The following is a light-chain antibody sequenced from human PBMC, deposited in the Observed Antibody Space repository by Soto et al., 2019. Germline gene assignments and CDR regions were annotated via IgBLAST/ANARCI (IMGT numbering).Light chain of an antibody. V-gene: IGKV3-20*01. Sequence: EIGLTQAPGTLSFSPGERATLSCRARQSFSSSYLAWYQQKPGQAPRLLIYGASSRATGIPDRFSGSGSGTDFTLTISRLEPEDFAVYYCQQYGSSPSVTFGQGTKLEIK. CDR3: QQYGSSPSVT. CDR2: GAS. J-gene: IGKJ2*01. CDR1: QSFSSSY.